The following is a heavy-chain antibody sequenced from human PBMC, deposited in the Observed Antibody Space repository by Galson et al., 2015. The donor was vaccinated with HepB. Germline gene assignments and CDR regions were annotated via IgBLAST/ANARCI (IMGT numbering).Heavy chain of an antibody. J-gene: IGHJ6*03. CDR2: IYPGDSDT. CDR1: GYSFTSYW. V-gene: IGHV5-51*03. CDR3: AREYYDSSGYSYYMDV. Sequence: QSGAEVKKPGESLKISCKGSGYSFTSYWIGWVRQMPGKGLEWMGIIYPGDSDTRYSPSFQGQVTISADKSISTAYLQWSSLKASDTAMYYCAREYYDSSGYSYYMDVWGKGTTVTVSS. D-gene: IGHD3-22*01.